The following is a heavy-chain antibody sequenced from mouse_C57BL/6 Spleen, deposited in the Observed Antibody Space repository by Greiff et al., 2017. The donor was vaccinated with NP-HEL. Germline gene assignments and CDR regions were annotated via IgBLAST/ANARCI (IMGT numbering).Heavy chain of an antibody. CDR2: IYPGDGDT. CDR3: ARNYGSSLYYAMDY. V-gene: IGHV1-82*01. D-gene: IGHD1-1*01. CDR1: GYAFSSSW. Sequence: QVQLQQSGPELVKPGASVKISCKASGYAFSSSWMNWVKQRPGKGLEWIGRIYPGDGDTNYNGKFTGKATLTADKSSSTAYMQLSSLTSDDSAVYFCARNYGSSLYYAMDYWGQGTSVTVSS. J-gene: IGHJ4*01.